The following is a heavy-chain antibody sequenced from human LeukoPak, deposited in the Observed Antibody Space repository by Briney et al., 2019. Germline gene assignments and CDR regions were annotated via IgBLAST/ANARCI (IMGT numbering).Heavy chain of an antibody. CDR3: ARQLLYGWFDP. J-gene: IGHJ5*02. CDR1: GGSISSYY. V-gene: IGHV4-59*01. D-gene: IGHD2-2*02. CDR2: IYYSGST. Sequence: PSETLSLXCTVSGGSISSYYWSWIRQPPGKGLEWIGYIYYSGSTNYNPSLKSRVTISVDTSKNQFSLKLSSVTAADTAVYYCARQLLYGWFDPWGQGTLVTVSS.